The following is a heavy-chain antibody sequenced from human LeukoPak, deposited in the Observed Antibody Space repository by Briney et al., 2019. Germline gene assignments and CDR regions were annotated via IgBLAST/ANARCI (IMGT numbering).Heavy chain of an antibody. Sequence: ASVKVSCKASGYSFTSYYIHWVRQAPGQGLEWMGGIIPIFGTANYAQKFQGRVTITADESTSTAYMELSSLRSEDTAVYYCAFNYGSGSPLDYWGQGTLVTVSS. CDR2: IIPIFGTA. CDR1: GYSFTSYY. D-gene: IGHD3-10*01. CDR3: AFNYGSGSPLDY. V-gene: IGHV1-69*13. J-gene: IGHJ4*02.